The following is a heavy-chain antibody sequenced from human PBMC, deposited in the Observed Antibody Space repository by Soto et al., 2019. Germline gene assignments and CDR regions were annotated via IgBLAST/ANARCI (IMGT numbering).Heavy chain of an antibody. CDR3: AKDGYDHTWFHFDY. Sequence: GGSLRLSCAASGFTFSNYAMNWVRQAPGKGLEWVSTISDSGGSTYYADSVKGRFTIFRDNSKDTVYLQMNRLRAEDTAVYYCAKDGYDHTWFHFDYWGQGTLVTVSS. CDR1: GFTFSNYA. CDR2: ISDSGGST. D-gene: IGHD5-12*01. J-gene: IGHJ4*02. V-gene: IGHV3-23*01.